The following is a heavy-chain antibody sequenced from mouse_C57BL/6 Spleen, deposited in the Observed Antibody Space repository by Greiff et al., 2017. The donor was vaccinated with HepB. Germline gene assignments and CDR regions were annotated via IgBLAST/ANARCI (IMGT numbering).Heavy chain of an antibody. D-gene: IGHD2-3*01. J-gene: IGHJ3*01. CDR2: INYDGSST. CDR3: ARADGYSFFAY. V-gene: IGHV5-16*01. CDR1: GFTFSDYY. Sequence: EVKLMESEGGLVQPGRSMKLSCTASGFTFSDYYMAWVRQVPEKGLEWVANINYDGSSTYYLDSLKSRFIISRDNAKNILYLQMSRLKSEDTATYYCARADGYSFFAYWGQGTLVTVSA.